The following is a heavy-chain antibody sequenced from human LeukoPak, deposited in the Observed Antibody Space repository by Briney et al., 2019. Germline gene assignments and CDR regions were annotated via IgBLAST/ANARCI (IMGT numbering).Heavy chain of an antibody. CDR2: IIPIFGTT. V-gene: IGHV1-69*05. CDR3: AQLSRDGYNWKYFQH. D-gene: IGHD5-24*01. Sequence: ASVKVSCKASGGTFSSYVISWVRQALGRGLEWMGRIIPIFGTTNYAQKFQGRVTIITDESTSTAYMELSSLRSEDTAVYYCAQLSRDGYNWKYFQHWGQGTLVTVSS. CDR1: GGTFSSYV. J-gene: IGHJ1*01.